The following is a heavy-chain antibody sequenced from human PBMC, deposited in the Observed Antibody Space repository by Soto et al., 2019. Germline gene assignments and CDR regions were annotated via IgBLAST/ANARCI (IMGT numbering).Heavy chain of an antibody. CDR2: IYYSGST. CDR3: ARYETAWEDGYNFDY. CDR1: GGSISSSSYY. V-gene: IGHV4-39*01. J-gene: IGHJ4*02. Sequence: SETLSLTCTVSGGSISSSSYYWGWIRQPPGKGLEWIGSIYYSGSTYYNSSLKSRVTISVDTSKNQFSLKLSSVTAADTAVYYCARYETAWEDGYNFDYWGQGTLVTVSS. D-gene: IGHD1-1*01.